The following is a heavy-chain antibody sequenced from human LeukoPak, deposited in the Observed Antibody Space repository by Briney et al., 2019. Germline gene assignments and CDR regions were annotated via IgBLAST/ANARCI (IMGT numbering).Heavy chain of an antibody. V-gene: IGHV4-4*07. CDR3: ARVSSIAARPGAFDI. D-gene: IGHD6-6*01. CDR2: IYTSGST. Sequence: PSETLSLTCTVSGGSISSYYWSWIRQPAGKGLEWIGRIYTSGSTNYNPSFKSRVTMSVDTSKNQFSLKLSSVTAADTAVYYCARVSSIAARPGAFDIWGQGTMVTVSS. J-gene: IGHJ3*02. CDR1: GGSISSYY.